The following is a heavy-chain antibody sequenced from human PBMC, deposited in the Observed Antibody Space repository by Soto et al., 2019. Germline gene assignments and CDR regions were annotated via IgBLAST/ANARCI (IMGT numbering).Heavy chain of an antibody. J-gene: IGHJ4*01. CDR3: VKKRGLRGGGFLYFFDS. D-gene: IGHD5-12*01. Sequence: GGSLTLSCAASGFDFKNYAMNWGRQRPGKGLEWVASIGDNYSKTYYSDSVKGRFTIYRDNPMNTLSLQMTNLSAGDTDVYYCVKKRGLRGGGFLYFFDSWGQGTLVTVSS. CDR1: GFDFKNYA. V-gene: IGHV3-23*01. CDR2: IGDNYSKT.